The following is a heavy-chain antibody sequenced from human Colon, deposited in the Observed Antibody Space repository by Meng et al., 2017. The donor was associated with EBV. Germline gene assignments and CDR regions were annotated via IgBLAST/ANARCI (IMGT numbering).Heavy chain of an antibody. CDR3: VRVRGDFDY. V-gene: IGHV4-39*07. CDR2: INSNWNT. CDR1: GDAVSDTNHF. Sequence: QLQMAGPVLGKPPETLLLTCIVSGDAVSDTNHFWGWVRQAPGKGLEWVGSINSNWNTYSNPSLTSRVTMSLDTSKNQFSLKLSSVTAADTAVYYCVRVRGDFDYWGQGTLVTVSS. D-gene: IGHD3-16*01. J-gene: IGHJ4*02.